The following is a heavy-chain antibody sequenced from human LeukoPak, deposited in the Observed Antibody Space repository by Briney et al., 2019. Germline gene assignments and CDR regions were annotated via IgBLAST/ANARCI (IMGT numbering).Heavy chain of an antibody. D-gene: IGHD2-15*01. J-gene: IGHJ4*02. CDR1: GSTFSSYA. CDR3: AKFSLLRYFDY. Sequence: GGSLRLSCAASGSTFSSYAMSWVRQAPGKGLGWVSAISGSGGSTYYADSVKGRFTISRDNSKNTLYLQMNSLRAEDTAVYYCAKFSLLRYFDYWGQGTLVTVSS. V-gene: IGHV3-23*01. CDR2: ISGSGGST.